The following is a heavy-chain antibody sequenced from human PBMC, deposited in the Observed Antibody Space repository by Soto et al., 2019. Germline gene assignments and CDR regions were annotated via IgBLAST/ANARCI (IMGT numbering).Heavy chain of an antibody. CDR3: AAGEASSRNLAPYYLDF. V-gene: IGHV4-59*01. CDR1: GGSMRNYF. CDR2: IHYSGTT. J-gene: IGHJ4*02. D-gene: IGHD6-13*01. Sequence: SETLSLTCTVSGGSMRNYFWTWIRQPPGKGLEWIGYIHYSGTTSFFPSYTPSLRSRLTISEDTSKKQFSLKLLSVTTADTAVYFCAAGEASSRNLAPYYLDFWGQGTLVTVSS.